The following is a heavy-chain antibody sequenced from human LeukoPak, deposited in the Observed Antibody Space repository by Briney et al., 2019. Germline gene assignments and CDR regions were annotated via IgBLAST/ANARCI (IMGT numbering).Heavy chain of an antibody. Sequence: KPGGSLRLSCAASGFSFSTYSMNWVRQAPGKGLEWVSSISSGGTYIYYTDSVKGRFTISRDNAKNSLYLQMSSLRTEDIALYYCAKDMGDYYGSGSYPLFHYWGQGTLVTVSS. CDR2: ISSGGTYI. J-gene: IGHJ4*02. V-gene: IGHV3-21*04. D-gene: IGHD3-10*01. CDR3: AKDMGDYYGSGSYPLFHY. CDR1: GFSFSTYS.